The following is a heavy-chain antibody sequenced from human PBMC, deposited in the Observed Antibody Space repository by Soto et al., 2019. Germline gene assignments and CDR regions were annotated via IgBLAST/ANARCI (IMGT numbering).Heavy chain of an antibody. CDR1: CGSISSYY. CDR3: ARHYYDSSGYSPLGMDV. V-gene: IGHV4-59*08. CDR2: IYYSGST. Sequence: SETLSLTCTVSCGSISSYYWSWIRQPPGKGLEWIGYIYYSGSTNYNPSLKSRVTISVDTSKNQFSLKLSSVTAADTAVYYCARHYYDSSGYSPLGMDVWGQGTTVTVSS. J-gene: IGHJ6*02. D-gene: IGHD3-22*01.